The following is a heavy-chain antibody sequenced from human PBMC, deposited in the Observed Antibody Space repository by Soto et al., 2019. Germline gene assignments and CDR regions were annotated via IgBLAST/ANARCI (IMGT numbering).Heavy chain of an antibody. Sequence: ASVKVSCKASGGTFSSYAISWVRQAPGQGLEWMGGIIPIFGTANYAQKFQGRVTITADESTSTAYMELSSLRSEDTAVYYCARLGSGYSISYYFDYWGQGTLVTVSS. D-gene: IGHD3-22*01. V-gene: IGHV1-69*13. CDR3: ARLGSGYSISYYFDY. CDR1: GGTFSSYA. CDR2: IIPIFGTA. J-gene: IGHJ4*02.